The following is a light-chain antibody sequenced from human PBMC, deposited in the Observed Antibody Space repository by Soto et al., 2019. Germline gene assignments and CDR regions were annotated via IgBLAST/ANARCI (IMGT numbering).Light chain of an antibody. CDR2: GIS. V-gene: IGKV3-20*01. Sequence: EIVLTQSPGTLSLSPGERATLSCRASQSVSSNYLAWYQQKSGQAPRLLIYGISSRATGIPDRFSGSGSGTDFTLTISRLEPEDFAVYYCQQYGTSPTFGQGTKVETK. CDR1: QSVSSNY. CDR3: QQYGTSPT. J-gene: IGKJ1*01.